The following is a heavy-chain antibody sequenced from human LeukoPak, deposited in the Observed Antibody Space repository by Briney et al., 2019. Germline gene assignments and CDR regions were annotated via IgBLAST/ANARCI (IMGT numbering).Heavy chain of an antibody. Sequence: GGSLRLSCAASGFTFSSYSMNWVRQAPGKGLEWVGRIKSKIHGGTTDYAAPVKGRFTISRDDSKSTLYLQMNSLKIEDTAVYYCATEDGYNPYWGQGILVTVSS. D-gene: IGHD5-24*01. CDR1: GFTFSSYS. CDR3: ATEDGYNPY. CDR2: IKSKIHGGTT. V-gene: IGHV3-15*01. J-gene: IGHJ4*02.